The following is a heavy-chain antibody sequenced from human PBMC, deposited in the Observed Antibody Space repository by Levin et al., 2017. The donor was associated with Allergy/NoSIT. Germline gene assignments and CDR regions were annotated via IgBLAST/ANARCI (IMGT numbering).Heavy chain of an antibody. J-gene: IGHJ4*02. V-gene: IGHV4-39*01. Sequence: SETLSLTCTVSGGSFITSSYFWAWIRQPPGMGLDWLGSIYYSGTTYYNPSLKSRLTIPIDTSTNQFSLKLRSVTAADTAVYYCARHTALLWFEEFGFDSWGQGNLVAVSS. CDR1: GGSFITSSYF. CDR3: ARHTALLWFEEFGFDS. D-gene: IGHD3-10*01. CDR2: IYYSGTT.